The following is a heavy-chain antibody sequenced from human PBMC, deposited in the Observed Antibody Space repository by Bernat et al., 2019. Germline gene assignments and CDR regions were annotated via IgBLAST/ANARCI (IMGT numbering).Heavy chain of an antibody. Sequence: QVQLVQSGAEVKKAGSSVKVSCKASGYSFSGYYIHWVRQAPGQGLEWMGRINPDSGSTNYAQKFQGWVTVTRDTSRSTAYMELKRLRFDDTAIYFCARSFVYALDVWGQGTTLPVP. CDR3: ARSFVYALDV. CDR2: INPDSGST. CDR1: GYSFSGYY. D-gene: IGHD3-10*01. J-gene: IGHJ6*02. V-gene: IGHV1-2*04.